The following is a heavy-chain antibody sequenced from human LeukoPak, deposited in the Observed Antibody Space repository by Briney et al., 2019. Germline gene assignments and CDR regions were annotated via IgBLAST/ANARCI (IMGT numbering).Heavy chain of an antibody. CDR3: ARGGQQLVREIDY. CDR2: INPSGGST. V-gene: IGHV1-46*01. J-gene: IGHJ4*02. D-gene: IGHD6-13*01. CDR1: GYTFTRYY. Sequence: GASVKVSCKASGYTFTRYYMHWVRQAPGQGLEWMGIINPSGGSTTYAQKFKGRVTMTSDTSTSTVYMEVSSLSSEDTAVYHCARGGQQLVREIDYWGQGTLVTVSS.